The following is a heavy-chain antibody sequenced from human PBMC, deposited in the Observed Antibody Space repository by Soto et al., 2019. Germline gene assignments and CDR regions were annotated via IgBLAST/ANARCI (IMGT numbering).Heavy chain of an antibody. Sequence: SETLSLTCAVYGGSFSGYYWSWIRQPPGKGLEWIGEINHSGSTNYNPSLKSRVTISVDTSKNQFSLKLSSVTAADTAVYYCARSYDILTGNWFDPWGQGTLGTVS. CDR2: INHSGST. D-gene: IGHD3-9*01. CDR1: GGSFSGYY. CDR3: ARSYDILTGNWFDP. J-gene: IGHJ5*02. V-gene: IGHV4-34*01.